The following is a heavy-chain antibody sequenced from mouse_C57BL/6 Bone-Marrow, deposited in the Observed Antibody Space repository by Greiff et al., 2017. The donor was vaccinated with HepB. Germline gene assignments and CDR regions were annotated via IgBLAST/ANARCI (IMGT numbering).Heavy chain of an antibody. CDR3: ARWRDYVGFAY. Sequence: EVKLQESGPGLAKPSQTLSLTCSVTGYSITSDYWNWLRKFPGNKLEYMGYISYSGSTYYNPSLKSRISITRDTSKNQYYLQLNSVTTEDTATYYCARWRDYVGFAYWGQGTLVTVSA. CDR1: GYSITSDY. CDR2: ISYSGST. J-gene: IGHJ3*01. V-gene: IGHV3-8*01. D-gene: IGHD1-1*01.